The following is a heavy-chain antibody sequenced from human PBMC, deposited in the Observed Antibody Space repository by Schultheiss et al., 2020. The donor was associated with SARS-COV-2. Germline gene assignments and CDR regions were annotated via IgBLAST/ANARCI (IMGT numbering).Heavy chain of an antibody. D-gene: IGHD1-14*01. CDR3: ARDPDPYYYYGMDV. J-gene: IGHJ6*02. CDR1: GFTFSSYA. CDR2: ISYDGSNK. V-gene: IGHV3-30-3*01. Sequence: GGSLRLSCAASGFTFSSYAMHWVRQAPGKGLEWVAVISYDGSNKYYADSVKGRFTISRDNSKNTLYLQMNSLRAEDTAVYYCARDPDPYYYYGMDVWGQGTTVTVSS.